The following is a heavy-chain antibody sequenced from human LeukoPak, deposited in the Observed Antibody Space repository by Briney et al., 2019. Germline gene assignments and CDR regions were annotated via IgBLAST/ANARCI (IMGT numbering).Heavy chain of an antibody. CDR1: GGSISSGGYY. D-gene: IGHD4-23*01. Sequence: SQTLSLTCTVSGGSISSGGYYWSWLRHHPGKGLEWIGYIYYSGSTYYNPSLKSRVTISGDTSKNQFSLRLSSVTAADTAVYYCTRAVVYYGGNPLFDYWGQGTLVTVSS. V-gene: IGHV4-31*03. CDR2: IYYSGST. J-gene: IGHJ4*02. CDR3: TRAVVYYGGNPLFDY.